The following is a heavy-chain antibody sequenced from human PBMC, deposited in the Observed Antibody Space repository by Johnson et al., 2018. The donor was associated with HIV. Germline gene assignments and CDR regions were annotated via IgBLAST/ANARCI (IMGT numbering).Heavy chain of an antibody. J-gene: IGHJ3*02. CDR1: GFTFSSYG. Sequence: QVQLVESGGGVVQTGGSRRLSCAASGFTFSSYGMHWVRQAPGKGLEWVSFIRYDGSDKYYADSVKGRFTISRDNSKNTLYLQMNSLRAEDTAVYYCAKEALRGGEYDAFDIWGQGTMVTVSS. D-gene: IGHD2-15*01. CDR3: AKEALRGGEYDAFDI. V-gene: IGHV3-30*02. CDR2: IRYDGSDK.